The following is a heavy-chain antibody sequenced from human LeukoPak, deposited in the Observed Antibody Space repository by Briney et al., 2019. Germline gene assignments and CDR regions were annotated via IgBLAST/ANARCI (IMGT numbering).Heavy chain of an antibody. D-gene: IGHD2-15*01. CDR1: GYTFSDYW. V-gene: IGHV5-51*01. CDR2: IYPGDSDT. J-gene: IGHJ4*02. Sequence: GESLKISCQVSGYTFSDYWIAWVRQMPGKGLELMGIIYPGDSDTRYSPSFQGQVTISVDRSISTAYLQWSSLKASDTAMYYCARHMDIVVWEWGQGTLVTVSS. CDR3: ARHMDIVVWE.